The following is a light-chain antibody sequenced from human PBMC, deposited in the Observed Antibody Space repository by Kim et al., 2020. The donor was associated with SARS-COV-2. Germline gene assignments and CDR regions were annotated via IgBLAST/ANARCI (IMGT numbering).Light chain of an antibody. CDR3: NSRDSSGVSYV. CDR1: SLRRYY. V-gene: IGLV3-19*01. CDR2: AKN. J-gene: IGLJ1*01. Sequence: SSELTQDPAVSVALGQTVRITCQGDSLRRYYASWYQQRPGQGPVLVIYAKNNRPSGIPDRFSGSSAGNIASLTITGAQAEDEADYYCNSRDSSGVSYVFLTWTKVTVL.